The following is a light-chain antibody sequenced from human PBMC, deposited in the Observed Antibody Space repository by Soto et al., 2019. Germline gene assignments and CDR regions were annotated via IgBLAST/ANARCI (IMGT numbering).Light chain of an antibody. CDR2: GAS. Sequence: EIVLTQSPGTLSLSPGERATLSCRASQSVSSSYLAWYQQKPGQAPRLLIYGASSRATGIPDRFSGSGSGTDFTITISRLEPEDFAVYSCQQDGSSVTFGPGTKVDIK. CDR1: QSVSSSY. CDR3: QQDGSSVT. V-gene: IGKV3-20*01. J-gene: IGKJ3*01.